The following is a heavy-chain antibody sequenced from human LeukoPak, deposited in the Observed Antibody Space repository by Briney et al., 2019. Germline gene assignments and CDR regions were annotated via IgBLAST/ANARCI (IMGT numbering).Heavy chain of an antibody. D-gene: IGHD6-19*01. CDR3: ARDGFRWQWLVTRRGY. CDR1: GFTFDDYG. Sequence: RPGGSLRLSCAASGFTFDDYGMSWVRQAPGKGLEWVSGINWNGGSTGYADSVKGRFTISRDNAKNSLYLQMNSLRAEDTALYYCARDGFRWQWLVTRRGYWGQGTLVTVSS. J-gene: IGHJ4*02. V-gene: IGHV3-20*04. CDR2: INWNGGST.